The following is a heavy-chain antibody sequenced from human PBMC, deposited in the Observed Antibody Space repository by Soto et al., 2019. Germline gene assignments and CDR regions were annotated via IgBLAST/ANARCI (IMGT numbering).Heavy chain of an antibody. Sequence: GGSLRLSCAASGFTFSSYWMSWVRQAPGKGLEWVANIKQDGSEKYYVDSVKGRFTISRDNAKNSLYLQMNSLRAEDTAVYYCARVYRRITMIVVVPPRGDFDYWGQGTLVTVSS. D-gene: IGHD3-22*01. V-gene: IGHV3-7*01. CDR1: GFTFSSYW. CDR3: ARVYRRITMIVVVPPRGDFDY. J-gene: IGHJ4*02. CDR2: IKQDGSEK.